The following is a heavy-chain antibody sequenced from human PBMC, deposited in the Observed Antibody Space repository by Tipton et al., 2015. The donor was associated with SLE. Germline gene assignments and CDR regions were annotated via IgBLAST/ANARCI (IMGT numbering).Heavy chain of an antibody. CDR2: IYYSGST. D-gene: IGHD3-10*01. Sequence: TLSLSCTVSGGSISSSSYYWGWIRQPPGKGLEWIGYIYYSGSTNYNPSLKSRVTISVDTSKNQFSLKLSSVTAADTAVYYCARGALVQGVIPIALDIWGQGTMVTVSS. CDR1: GGSISSSSYY. V-gene: IGHV4-61*05. J-gene: IGHJ3*02. CDR3: ARGALVQGVIPIALDI.